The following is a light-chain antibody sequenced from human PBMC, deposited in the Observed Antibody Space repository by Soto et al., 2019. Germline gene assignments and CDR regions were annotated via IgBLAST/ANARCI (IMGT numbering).Light chain of an antibody. V-gene: IGLV2-11*01. CDR1: SSDVGGYNY. CDR2: DVS. CDR3: CSYAGSYTYV. J-gene: IGLJ1*01. Sequence: ALTQPRSVSGSPGQSVTISCTGTSSDVGGYNYVSWYQQHPGKALKLMIYDVSKRPSGVPDRFSGSKSGNTASLTISGLQAEDEADYYCCSYAGSYTYVFGTGTKVTVL.